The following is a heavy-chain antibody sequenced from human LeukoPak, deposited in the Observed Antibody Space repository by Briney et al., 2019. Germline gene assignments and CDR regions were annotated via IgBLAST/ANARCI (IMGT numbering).Heavy chain of an antibody. J-gene: IGHJ4*02. CDR3: AKFSGDYGHPGDY. CDR1: GFTFSSYE. Sequence: GGSLRLSCAASGFTFSSYEMNWVRQAPGKGLEWVSYISSSGSTIYYADSVKGRFTISRDNSKSTLYLQMDSLRVEDTAIYYCAKFSGDYGHPGDYWGQGTLVTVSS. V-gene: IGHV3-48*03. CDR2: ISSSGSTI. D-gene: IGHD4-17*01.